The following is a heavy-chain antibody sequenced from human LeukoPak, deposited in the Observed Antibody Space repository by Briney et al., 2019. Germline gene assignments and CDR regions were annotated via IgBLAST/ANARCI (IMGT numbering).Heavy chain of an antibody. V-gene: IGHV3-48*03. Sequence: GGPLTLSCAASGFTFNTYEMNWVRPAPGKGLEWLAYIPSSGSTIYYADYVKGRFTISRDNAKNSLYLQMNSLRAEDTAVYYCARGGWNYVFNYWGQGTLVTVSS. CDR3: ARGGWNYVFNY. CDR1: GFTFNTYE. CDR2: IPSSGSTI. D-gene: IGHD1-7*01. J-gene: IGHJ4*02.